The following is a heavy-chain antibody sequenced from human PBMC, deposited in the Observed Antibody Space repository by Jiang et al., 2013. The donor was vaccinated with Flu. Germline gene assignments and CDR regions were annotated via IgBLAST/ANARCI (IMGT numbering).Heavy chain of an antibody. D-gene: IGHD3-9*01. V-gene: IGHV1-46*01. J-gene: IGHJ4*02. CDR2: INPSGGST. CDR1: GYTFINYY. Sequence: SGAEVKKPGASVKVSCKASGYTFINYYMYWVRQAPGQGLEWMGMINPSGGSTSYAQKFQGRVTMTSDMSTTTVYMDLSSLRYEDTAVYYCARGVHNWYDILTGYSPVDYWGQGTLVTVSS. CDR3: ARGVHNWYDILTGYSPVDY.